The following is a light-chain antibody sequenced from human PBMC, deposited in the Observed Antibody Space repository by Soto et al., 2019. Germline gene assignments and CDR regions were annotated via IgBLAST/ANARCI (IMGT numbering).Light chain of an antibody. V-gene: IGLV2-14*01. Sequence: QSALTQPPSAAGSPGQSVTISCTGTSSDVGGYNFVSWYQQHPGKAPKLMIYEVSNRPSGVSNRFSASKSGNTASLTISGLQAEDEADYYCCSYRSTSTLVFGGGTKLTVL. J-gene: IGLJ2*01. CDR3: CSYRSTSTLV. CDR1: SSDVGGYNF. CDR2: EVS.